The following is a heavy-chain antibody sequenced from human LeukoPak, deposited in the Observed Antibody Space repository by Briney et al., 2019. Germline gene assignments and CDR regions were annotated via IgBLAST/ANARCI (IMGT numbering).Heavy chain of an antibody. CDR2: IKEDGSQK. CDR1: GFTFSSYW. CDR3: ARVHWYFDF. J-gene: IGHJ2*01. V-gene: IGHV3-7*04. Sequence: PGGSLRLSCAASGFTFSSYWMSWVRQAPGKGLEWVGHIKEDGSQKDYVDSVMGRFTISRDNAKNSLYLQMNSLRAEDTAVYYCARVHWYFDFWGRGTLVTVSS.